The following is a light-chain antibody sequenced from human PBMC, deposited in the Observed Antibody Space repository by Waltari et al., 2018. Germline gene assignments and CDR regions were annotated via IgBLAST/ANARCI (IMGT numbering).Light chain of an antibody. J-gene: IGKJ1*01. CDR1: QSLLYTSNNKNY. CDR2: WAS. V-gene: IGKV4-1*01. CDR3: LQYLHTPRT. Sequence: DVVMTQSPDSLAVSLGERATINCKSSQSLLYTSNNKNYLAWYQQKPGQPPKILIDWASIRESGVPDRFSGSGSGTDFTPTISGLQAEDVASYFCLQYLHTPRTFGQGTKVEIK.